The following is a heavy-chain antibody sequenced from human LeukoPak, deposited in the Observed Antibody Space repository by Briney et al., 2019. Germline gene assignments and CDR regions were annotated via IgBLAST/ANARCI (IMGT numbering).Heavy chain of an antibody. CDR2: ISGSGGST. CDR3: AKDRMVYAIQLKPDY. J-gene: IGHJ4*02. V-gene: IGHV3-23*01. Sequence: GGSLRLSCEASGVTFSSYAMSWVRQAPGKGLEWVSAISGSGGSTYYADSVKGRFTISRDNSKNTLYLQMNSLRAEDTAVYYCAKDRMVYAIQLKPDYWGQGTLVTVSS. D-gene: IGHD2-8*01. CDR1: GVTFSSYA.